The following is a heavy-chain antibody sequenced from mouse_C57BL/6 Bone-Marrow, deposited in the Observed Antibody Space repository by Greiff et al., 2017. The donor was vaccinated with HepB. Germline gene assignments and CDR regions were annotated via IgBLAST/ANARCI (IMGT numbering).Heavy chain of an antibody. CDR1: GFTFSSYA. CDR2: ISDGGSYT. D-gene: IGHD1-1*01. CDR3: ARDLYGSSLDLYFDV. Sequence: EVMLVESGGGLVKPGGSLKLSCAASGFTFSSYAMSWVRQTPEKRLEWVATISDGGSYTYYPDNVKGRFTISRDNAKNNLYLQMSHLKSEDTAMYYCARDLYGSSLDLYFDVWGTGTTVTVSS. V-gene: IGHV5-4*01. J-gene: IGHJ1*03.